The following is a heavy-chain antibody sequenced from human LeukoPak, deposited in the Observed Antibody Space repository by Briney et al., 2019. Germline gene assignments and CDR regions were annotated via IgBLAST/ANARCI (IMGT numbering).Heavy chain of an antibody. V-gene: IGHV4-39*07. J-gene: IGHJ4*02. CDR3: ARVGYYDSSGYLDY. Sequence: SETLSLTCTVSPGSISSSSYYWGWIRQPPGKGLEWIGTIFYSGSTYYNPSLKSRVTVSLDTSKNQFSLKLSSVTAADTAVYYCARVGYYDSSGYLDYWGQGTLVTVSS. CDR1: PGSISSSSYY. D-gene: IGHD3-22*01. CDR2: IFYSGST.